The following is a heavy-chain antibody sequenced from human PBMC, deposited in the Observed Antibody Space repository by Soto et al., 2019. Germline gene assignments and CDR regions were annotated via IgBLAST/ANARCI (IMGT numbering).Heavy chain of an antibody. V-gene: IGHV1-69*12. CDR3: ARHLGGNHYYYGMDV. D-gene: IGHD3-16*01. CDR1: GGTFSSYA. J-gene: IGHJ6*02. CDR2: IIPIFGTA. Sequence: QVQLVQSGAEVKKPGSSVKVSCKASGGTFSSYAISWVRQAPGQGLEWMGGIIPIFGTADYAQKFQGRVTITGDDFTSTAYMELSSLRSEDTAVYYCARHLGGNHYYYGMDVWGQGTTVTVSS.